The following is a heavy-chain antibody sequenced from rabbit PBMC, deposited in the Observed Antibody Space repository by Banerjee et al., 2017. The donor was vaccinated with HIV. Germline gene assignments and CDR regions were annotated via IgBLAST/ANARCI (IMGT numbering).Heavy chain of an antibody. Sequence: QSLEESGGDLVKPGASLTLTCTASGFDLSSYYYMCWVRQAPGKGLEWIGCIWTGSGSTDYASWAKGRFTISKTSSTTVTLQMTSLTAADTATYFCASGGSSVWTYYFNLWGQGTLVTVS. V-gene: IGHV1S40*01. D-gene: IGHD8-1*01. CDR3: ASGGSSVWTYYFNL. CDR1: GFDLSSYYY. CDR2: IWTGSGST. J-gene: IGHJ4*01.